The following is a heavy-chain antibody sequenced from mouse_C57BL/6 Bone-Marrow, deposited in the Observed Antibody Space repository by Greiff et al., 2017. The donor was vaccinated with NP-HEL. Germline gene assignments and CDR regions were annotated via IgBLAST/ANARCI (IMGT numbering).Heavy chain of an antibody. D-gene: IGHD2-2*01. V-gene: IGHV1-80*01. J-gene: IGHJ1*03. CDR1: GYAFSSYW. CDR2: IYPGDGDT. CDR3: ARCRWRLPNWYFDV. Sequence: VQLQQSGAELVKPGASVKISCKASGYAFSSYWMKWVKQRPGKGLAWIGQIYPGDGDTNYNGKFKGKATLTADKYSSTAYMQLSSLTSEDSAVYFCARCRWRLPNWYFDVWGTGTTVTVSS.